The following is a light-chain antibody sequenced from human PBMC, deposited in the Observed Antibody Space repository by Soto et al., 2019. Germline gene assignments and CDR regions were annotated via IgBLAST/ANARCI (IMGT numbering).Light chain of an antibody. J-gene: IGKJ5*01. CDR2: ADS. CDR1: QSVSGY. V-gene: IGKV3-11*01. CDR3: QQRYNWPIT. Sequence: EIVLTQSPATLSLSPGEPAPLSCRASQSVSGYIGWYQQKPGQAPRLLIYADSNRATGIPARFSGSGSGTDFTLTISSLEPEDFSVYYCQQRYNWPITFGQGTRLEIK.